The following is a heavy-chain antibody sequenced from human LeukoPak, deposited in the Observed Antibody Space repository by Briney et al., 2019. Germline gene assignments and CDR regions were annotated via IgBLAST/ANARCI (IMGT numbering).Heavy chain of an antibody. Sequence: PGGSLRLSCAASGFTFSDYYMSWIRQAPGKGLEWVSYISSSSSYTNYADSVEGRFTISRDNAKNSLYLQMNSLRAEDTAVYYCARDCGGSCFTPDFDYWGQGTLVTVSS. CDR2: ISSSSSYT. V-gene: IGHV3-11*06. J-gene: IGHJ4*02. CDR3: ARDCGGSCFTPDFDY. CDR1: GFTFSDYY. D-gene: IGHD2-15*01.